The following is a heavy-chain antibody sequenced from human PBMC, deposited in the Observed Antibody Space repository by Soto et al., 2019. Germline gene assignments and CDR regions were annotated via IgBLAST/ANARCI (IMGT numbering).Heavy chain of an antibody. J-gene: IGHJ6*02. CDR2: IDPSDSYT. CDR1: GYSFTSYW. D-gene: IGHD6-6*01. V-gene: IGHV5-10-1*01. Sequence: GESLKISCKGSGYSFTSYWISWVRQMPGKGLEWMGRIDPSDSYTNYSPSFQGHVTISADKSISTAYLQWSSLKASDTAMYYCARRAALPYYSYPMDVWCQGTTVTVSS. CDR3: ARRAALPYYSYPMDV.